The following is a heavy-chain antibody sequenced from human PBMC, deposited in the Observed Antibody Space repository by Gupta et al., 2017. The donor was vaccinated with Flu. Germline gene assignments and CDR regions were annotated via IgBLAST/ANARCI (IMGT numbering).Heavy chain of an antibody. V-gene: IGHV3-30*18. CDR1: GFPFSGYG. J-gene: IGHJ6*03. Sequence: QMQLVESGGGVGQLGTSLSLSCTASGFPFSGYGMHWVRQAPVKGLEWVADIASDGSHKDYADSVRGRFTISRDNSKNTLSLEMDSLRVEDTAVYYCAKDGPWTASCPYYCYYMDVWGKGTTVTVSS. D-gene: IGHD2-2*01. CDR2: IASDGSHK. CDR3: AKDGPWTASCPYYCYYMDV.